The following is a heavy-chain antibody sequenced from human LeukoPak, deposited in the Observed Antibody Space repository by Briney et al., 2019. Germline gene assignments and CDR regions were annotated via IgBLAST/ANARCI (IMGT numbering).Heavy chain of an antibody. CDR1: GCSISSGDYY. CDR2: IHYSGST. CDR3: ATRRPGVNAFDI. J-gene: IGHJ3*02. Sequence: SQTLSLTCTVSGCSISSGDYYWSWMRQPPGKGLEWIGYIHYSGSTYYNPSLRSRVTIYIDTSKNQFSLKLSSVTAADTAVYYCATRRPGVNAFDIWGQGTMVTVSS. D-gene: IGHD4-23*01. V-gene: IGHV4-30-4*01.